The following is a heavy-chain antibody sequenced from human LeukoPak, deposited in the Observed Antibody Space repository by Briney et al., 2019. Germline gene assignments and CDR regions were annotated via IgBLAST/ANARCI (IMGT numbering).Heavy chain of an antibody. CDR3: VKDRGYSGSYYHY. V-gene: IGHV3-30*18. CDR2: ISYDGSNK. CDR1: GFTFSSYG. J-gene: IGHJ4*02. Sequence: PGGSLRLSCAASGFTFSSYGMHWVRQAPGKGLEWVAVISYDGSNKYYADSVKGRFTISRDNSKNTLYLQMNSLRAEDTAVYYCVKDRGYSGSYYHYWGQGTLVTVSS. D-gene: IGHD1-26*01.